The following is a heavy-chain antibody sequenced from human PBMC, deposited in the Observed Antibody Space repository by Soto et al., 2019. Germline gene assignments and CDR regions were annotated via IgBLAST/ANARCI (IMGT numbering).Heavy chain of an antibody. V-gene: IGHV4-31*03. D-gene: IGHD5-18*01. Sequence: TLSLTCTVSGGSIRSGGYYWSWVRQNPRRGLEWIGNIYYSGNTYYNPSLKSRLTISVDASKNQFSLNLSSVTAADTAVYYCARDRLMATAGTARHYFGLDVWGQGTTVTVSS. CDR1: GGSIRSGGYY. CDR2: IYYSGNT. CDR3: ARDRLMATAGTARHYFGLDV. J-gene: IGHJ6*02.